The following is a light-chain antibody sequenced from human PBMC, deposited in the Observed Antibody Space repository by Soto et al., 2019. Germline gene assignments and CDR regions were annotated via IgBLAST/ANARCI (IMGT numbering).Light chain of an antibody. J-gene: IGLJ1*01. CDR2: EVT. Sequence: SALTQPASVSGSPGQSITISCAGTRDDIGAYDYVSWYQQHPGNAPKLLVYEVTNRPSGVSDRFSGSKSGNTASLTISGLQAEDEADYYCCSSGGSPTYVFGTGTKVTV. CDR1: RDDIGAYDY. V-gene: IGLV2-14*01. CDR3: CSSGGSPTYV.